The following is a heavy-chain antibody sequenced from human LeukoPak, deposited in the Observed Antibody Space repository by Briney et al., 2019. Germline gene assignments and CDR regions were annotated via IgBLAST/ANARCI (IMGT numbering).Heavy chain of an antibody. CDR2: INTNTGNP. CDR1: GYTFTSYA. Sequence: ASVKVSCKASGYTFTSYAMNWVRQAPGQGLEWMGWINTNTGNPTYAQGFTGRFVFSLDTSVSTAYLQISSLKAEDTAVYYCAREFIPYGSGSTHAFDYWGQGTLVTVSS. V-gene: IGHV7-4-1*02. J-gene: IGHJ4*02. CDR3: AREFIPYGSGSTHAFDY. D-gene: IGHD3-10*01.